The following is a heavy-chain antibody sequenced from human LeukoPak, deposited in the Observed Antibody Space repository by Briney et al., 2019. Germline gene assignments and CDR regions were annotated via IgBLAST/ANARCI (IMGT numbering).Heavy chain of an antibody. Sequence: ASVKVSCKASGYTFTRNTINWVRQAPGQGLEWMGWVNTNTGNPTYAQGFTGRFVFSSDTSVSTAYLQIGSLKAEDTAVYYCVTYDSSGYYYALDHWGQGTLVTVSS. V-gene: IGHV7-4-1*01. D-gene: IGHD3-22*01. CDR2: VNTNTGNP. J-gene: IGHJ4*02. CDR3: VTYDSSGYYYALDH. CDR1: GYTFTRNT.